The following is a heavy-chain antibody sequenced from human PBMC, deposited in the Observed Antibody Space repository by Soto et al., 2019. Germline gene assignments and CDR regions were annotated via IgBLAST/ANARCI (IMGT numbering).Heavy chain of an antibody. CDR1: GDSISSSSYY. CDR3: ASHSPGYYYYMDV. V-gene: IGHV4-39*01. J-gene: IGHJ6*03. CDR2: IYYSGST. Sequence: SETLSLTCTVSGDSISSSSYYWGWIRQPPGKGLEWIGSIYYSGSTYYNPSLKSRVTISVDTSKNQFSLKLSSVTAADAAVYYCASHSPGYYYYMDVWGKGTTVTVSS.